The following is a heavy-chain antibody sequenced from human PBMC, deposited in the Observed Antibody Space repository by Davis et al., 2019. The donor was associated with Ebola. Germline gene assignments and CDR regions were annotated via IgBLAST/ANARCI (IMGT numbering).Heavy chain of an antibody. V-gene: IGHV5-10-1*01. J-gene: IGHJ2*01. Sequence: GESLKISCKGSGYSFPYYWISWVRQMPGKGLEWLGRIDPSDSSTDYSPSSQGHVTISADKSINTAYLQWSSLKASDTAIYYCVRSSWSWYFDLWGRGTLATVSS. CDR1: GYSFPYYW. D-gene: IGHD6-13*01. CDR2: IDPSDSST. CDR3: VRSSWSWYFDL.